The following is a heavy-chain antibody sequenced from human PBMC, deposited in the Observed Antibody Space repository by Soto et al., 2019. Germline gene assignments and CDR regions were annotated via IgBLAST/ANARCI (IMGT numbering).Heavy chain of an antibody. CDR3: ARQTNTYGDPEQFDY. CDR1: GDSISTSTYY. CDR2: FYYRGST. Sequence: QPQLQESGPGLVKPSETLSLTCTVSGDSISTSTYYWGWIRQPPGKGLECIGSFYYRGSTYYNPSLKSRVTISVDTSKDQFSLKLSSVTAADTAVYYCARQTNTYGDPEQFDYWGQGTLVTVSS. J-gene: IGHJ4*02. D-gene: IGHD4-17*01. V-gene: IGHV4-39*01.